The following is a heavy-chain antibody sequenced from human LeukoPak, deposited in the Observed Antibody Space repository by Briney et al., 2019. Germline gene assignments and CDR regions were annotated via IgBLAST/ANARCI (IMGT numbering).Heavy chain of an antibody. CDR2: ISSSSSYI. Sequence: PGGSLRLSCAASGFTFSSYSMNWVRQAPGKGLEWVSSISSSSSYIYYADSVKGRFTTSRDNAKNSLYLQMNSLRAEDTAVYYCARDPRAYSSGWYDYYYYGMDVWGKGTTVTVSS. J-gene: IGHJ6*04. V-gene: IGHV3-21*01. CDR3: ARDPRAYSSGWYDYYYYGMDV. CDR1: GFTFSSYS. D-gene: IGHD6-19*01.